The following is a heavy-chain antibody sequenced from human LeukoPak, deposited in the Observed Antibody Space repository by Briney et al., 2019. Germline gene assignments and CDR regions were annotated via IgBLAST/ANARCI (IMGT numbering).Heavy chain of an antibody. Sequence: SETLSPTCTVSGGSISSYYWSWIRQPAGKGLEWIGRIYTSGSTNYNPSLKRRVTMSVDTSKNQFSLKLSSVTAADTAVYYCARGTRDYVWGSYRYTGMFGAFDIWGQGTMVTVSS. CDR3: ARGTRDYVWGSYRYTGMFGAFDI. V-gene: IGHV4-4*07. J-gene: IGHJ3*02. CDR2: IYTSGST. D-gene: IGHD3-16*02. CDR1: GGSISSYY.